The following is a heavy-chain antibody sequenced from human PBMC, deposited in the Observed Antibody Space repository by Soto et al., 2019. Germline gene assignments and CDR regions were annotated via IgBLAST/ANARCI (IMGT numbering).Heavy chain of an antibody. V-gene: IGHV3-23*01. CDR2: ISGSGCST. CDR3: ANSCDDSVPYGAFNF. J-gene: IGHJ3*01. CDR1: GFTFSSYA. D-gene: IGHD4-17*01. Sequence: EVQLLESGGGLVQPGGSLRLSCAASGFTFSSYAMSWVRQALGKGLEWVSAISGSGCSTYYADSVKGRFTISRDNSKNTLYLQMNSLSAEDKAVYYCANSCDDSVPYGAFNFWGQGKIVTVSS.